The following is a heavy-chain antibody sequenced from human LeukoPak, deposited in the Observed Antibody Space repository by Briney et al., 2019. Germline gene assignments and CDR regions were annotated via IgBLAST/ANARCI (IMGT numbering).Heavy chain of an antibody. CDR2: IYYSGST. V-gene: IGHV4-39*01. CDR1: GGSISSSSYY. J-gene: IGHJ4*02. D-gene: IGHD3-9*01. CDR3: ARPVVLRYFDRYYFDY. Sequence: SETLSLTCTVSGGSISSSSYYWGWIRQPPGKGLEWIGSIYYSGSTYYNPSLKSRVTISVDTSKNQFSLKLSSVTAADTAVYCCARPVVLRYFDRYYFDYWGQGTLVTVSS.